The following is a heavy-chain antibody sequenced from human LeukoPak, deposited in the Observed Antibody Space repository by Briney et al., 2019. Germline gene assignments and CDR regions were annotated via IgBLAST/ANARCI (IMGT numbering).Heavy chain of an antibody. CDR1: GYTFSSYG. D-gene: IGHD4-17*01. CDR2: INAYNGNT. CDR3: AREIYGRFDY. Sequence: ASVKVSCKASGYTFSSYGISWVRQAPGQGLECMGWINAYNGNTNYAQRLQGRVTMTTDTSTSTAYMELRRVRSDDASVYYCAREIYGRFDYWGQGTLVTVSS. V-gene: IGHV1-18*01. J-gene: IGHJ4*02.